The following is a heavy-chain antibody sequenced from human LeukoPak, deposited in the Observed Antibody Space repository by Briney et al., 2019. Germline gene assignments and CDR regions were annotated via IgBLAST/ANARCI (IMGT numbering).Heavy chain of an antibody. J-gene: IGHJ4*02. CDR1: GFTFDDYA. CDR3: AKELGDDFWSGTGDY. Sequence: GGSLRLSCAASGFTFDDYAMHWVRQAPGKGLEWVSGISWNSGSIGYADSVKGRFTISRDNAKNSLYLQMNSLRAEDTALYYCAKELGDDFWSGTGDYWGQGTLVTVSS. D-gene: IGHD3-3*01. V-gene: IGHV3-9*01. CDR2: ISWNSGSI.